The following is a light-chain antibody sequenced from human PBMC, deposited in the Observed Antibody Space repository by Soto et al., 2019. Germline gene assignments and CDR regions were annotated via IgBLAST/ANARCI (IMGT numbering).Light chain of an antibody. CDR1: SSDVGGYNY. CDR3: SSYTNTGSTPLI. CDR2: DVS. J-gene: IGLJ2*01. V-gene: IGLV2-14*03. Sequence: SVLTQPASVSGSPGQSITISCTGTSSDVGGYNYVSWYQHLPGNAPKLMIYDVSNRPSGVSNRFSGSKSGNTASLTISGLQAEDEADYYCSSYTNTGSTPLIFGGGTKLTVL.